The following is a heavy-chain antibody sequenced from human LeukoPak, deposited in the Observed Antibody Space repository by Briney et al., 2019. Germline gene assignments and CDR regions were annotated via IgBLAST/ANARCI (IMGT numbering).Heavy chain of an antibody. CDR2: VSYNGTNK. J-gene: IGHJ5*02. CDR3: ASLGVRGGGFDP. V-gene: IGHV3-30*03. D-gene: IGHD3-10*01. CDR1: GFTFRSYA. Sequence: GGSLRLSCAASGFTFRSYAMHWVRQAPGKGLEWVAVVSYNGTNKYYVDSVKGRFTISRDNFNNTLYLQMNSLKPEDTAMYYCASLGVRGGGFDPWGQGTLVTVSS.